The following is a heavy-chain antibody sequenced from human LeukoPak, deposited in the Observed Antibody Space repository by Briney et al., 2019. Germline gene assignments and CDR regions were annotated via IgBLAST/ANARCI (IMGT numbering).Heavy chain of an antibody. D-gene: IGHD3-3*01. CDR1: GFTFSSYG. Sequence: GGSLRLSCAASGFTFSSYGMHWVRQAPGKGLEWVAVIWYDGSNKYYADSVKGRFTISRDNSKNTLYLQMNSLRAEDTAVYYCARDQPDDYDFWSGWGAPPLGAFDIWGQGTMVTVSS. CDR3: ARDQPDDYDFWSGWGAPPLGAFDI. J-gene: IGHJ3*02. CDR2: IWYDGSNK. V-gene: IGHV3-33*01.